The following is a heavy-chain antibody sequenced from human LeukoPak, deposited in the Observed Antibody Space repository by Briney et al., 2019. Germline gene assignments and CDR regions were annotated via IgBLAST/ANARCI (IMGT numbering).Heavy chain of an antibody. D-gene: IGHD1-26*01. CDR2: FDPEDGET. CDR1: GYTFTGYY. V-gene: IGHV1-24*01. Sequence: GASVKVSCKASGYTFTGYYMHWVRQAPGKGLEWMGGFDPEDGETIYAQKFQGRVTMTEDTSTDTAYMELSSLRSEDTAVYYCATDGWELRGTLDYWGQGTLVTVSS. CDR3: ATDGWELRGTLDY. J-gene: IGHJ4*02.